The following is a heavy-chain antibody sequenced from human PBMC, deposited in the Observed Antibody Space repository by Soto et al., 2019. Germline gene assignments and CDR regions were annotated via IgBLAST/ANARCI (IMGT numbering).Heavy chain of an antibody. CDR1: GDSMNWNNFY. V-gene: IGHV4-39*01. D-gene: IGHD1-1*01. J-gene: IGHJ5*02. Sequence: PSETLSLTCTVSGDSMNWNNFYCAWIRQPPGKGLEWIGNIYYTGSSYFIPSRTGRFTMSVDMSKNQVSLKVKSVTAADTAVYFCALSGLAERRASDWFDPWGQGTLVTVSS. CDR3: ALSGLAERRASDWFDP. CDR2: IYYTGSS.